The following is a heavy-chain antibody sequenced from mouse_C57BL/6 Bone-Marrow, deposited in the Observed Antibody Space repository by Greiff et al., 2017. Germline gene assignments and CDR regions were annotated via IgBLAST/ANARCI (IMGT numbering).Heavy chain of an antibody. V-gene: IGHV1-64*01. CDR2: IHPNSGST. CDR3: ASGGDY. J-gene: IGHJ4*01. CDR1: GYTFTSYW. Sequence: VQLQQPGAELVKPGASVKLSCKASGYTFTSYWMHWVKQRPGQGLEWIGMIHPNSGSTNYHDKFKSKATMTVAKYSSTAYMQHSSLTSEDSAVYYCASGGDYWGQGTSVTVSS.